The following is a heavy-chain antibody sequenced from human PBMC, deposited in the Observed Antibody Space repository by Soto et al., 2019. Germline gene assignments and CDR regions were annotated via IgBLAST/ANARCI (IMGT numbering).Heavy chain of an antibody. CDR1: GGSFSVGGYY. CDR2: ISYSGST. V-gene: IGHV4-31*03. Sequence: TLSLTCTVSGGSFSVGGYYWSWIRQHPGKGLEWMGYISYSGSTKYKPSLQSRITISVETSKNQFSLRLTSVTAADTAIYFCARTSIFGVVLNAFDIWGQGTLVTVSS. CDR3: ARTSIFGVVLNAFDI. J-gene: IGHJ3*02. D-gene: IGHD3-3*01.